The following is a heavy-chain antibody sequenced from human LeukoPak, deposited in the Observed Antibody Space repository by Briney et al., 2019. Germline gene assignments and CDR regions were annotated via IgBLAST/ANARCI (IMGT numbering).Heavy chain of an antibody. CDR2: IYYSGST. D-gene: IGHD6-6*01. CDR3: ARDSEYSSSSFDY. V-gene: IGHV4-39*02. Sequence: PSETLSLTCTVSGGSISSSSYYWGWIRQPPGKGLEWIGSIYYSGSTYYNPSLKSRVTISVDTSKNQFSLKLSSVTAADTAVYYCARDSEYSSSSFDYWGQGTLVTVSS. CDR1: GGSISSSSYY. J-gene: IGHJ4*02.